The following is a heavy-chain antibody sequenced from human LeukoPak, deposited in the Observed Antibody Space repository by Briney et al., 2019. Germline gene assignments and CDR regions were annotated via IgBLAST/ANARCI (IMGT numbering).Heavy chain of an antibody. D-gene: IGHD3-3*01. CDR1: GFTFSSYS. CDR2: ISNRGSIT. CDR3: ARVPVWGGYCLFDY. J-gene: IGHJ4*02. Sequence: GGSLRLSCAASGFTFSSYSMNWVRQAPGKGLEWVSYISNRGSITYHADSVKGRFTISRDNAKNSLFLQMNSLRAEDTAVYYCARVPVWGGYCLFDYWGQGTLVTVSS. V-gene: IGHV3-48*01.